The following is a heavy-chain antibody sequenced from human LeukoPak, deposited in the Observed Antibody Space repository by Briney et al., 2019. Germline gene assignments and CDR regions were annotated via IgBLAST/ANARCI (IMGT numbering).Heavy chain of an antibody. D-gene: IGHD5-18*01. Sequence: GGSLRLSCAASGFTFSSYWMSWVRQAPGKGLEWVANIKQDRSETYYVDSVKGRFTFSRDNAKNSLYLQMNSLRAEDTAVYYCARDAGGYGFYGDYWGQGTLVTFSS. CDR1: GFTFSSYW. J-gene: IGHJ4*02. V-gene: IGHV3-7*01. CDR3: ARDAGGYGFYGDY. CDR2: IKQDRSET.